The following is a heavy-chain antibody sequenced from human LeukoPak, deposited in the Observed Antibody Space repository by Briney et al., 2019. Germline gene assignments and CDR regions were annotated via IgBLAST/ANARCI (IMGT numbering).Heavy chain of an antibody. D-gene: IGHD3-22*01. CDR1: GYSFTSYW. V-gene: IGHV5-51*01. Sequence: GESLKISCKGSGYSFTSYWIGWVRQMPGKGLEWMGFIYPTDSTTRYSPSFQGQVTISADKSISTAYLQWSSLKASDTAIYYCARRYYHSSEFDPWGQGTLVTVSS. CDR2: IYPTDSTT. CDR3: ARRYYHSSEFDP. J-gene: IGHJ5*02.